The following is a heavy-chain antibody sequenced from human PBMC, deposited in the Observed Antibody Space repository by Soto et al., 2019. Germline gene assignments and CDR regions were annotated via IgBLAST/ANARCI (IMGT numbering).Heavy chain of an antibody. Sequence: SVKVSCKASGGTFSSYSISWVRQAPGQGLEWMGGIIPIFGTANYAQKFQGRVTITADESTSTAYMELSSLRSEDTAVYYCRAEGAAGTTYYFDYWGQGTLVTVSS. CDR1: GGTFSSYS. D-gene: IGHD6-13*01. CDR3: RAEGAAGTTYYFDY. V-gene: IGHV1-69*13. J-gene: IGHJ4*02. CDR2: IIPIFGTA.